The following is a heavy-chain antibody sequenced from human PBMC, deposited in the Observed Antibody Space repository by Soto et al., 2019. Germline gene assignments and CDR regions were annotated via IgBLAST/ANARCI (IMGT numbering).Heavy chain of an antibody. D-gene: IGHD3-22*01. CDR1: GYTFTGYD. CDR3: ARVHYDSSGYYYGY. J-gene: IGHJ4*02. CDR2: MNPNSGNT. V-gene: IGHV1-8*01. Sequence: GASVKVSCKASGYTFTGYDINWVRQATGQGLEWMGWMNPNSGNTGYAQKFQGRVTMTRNTSISTAYMELSSLRSEDTAVYYCARVHYDSSGYYYGYWGQGTLVTVSS.